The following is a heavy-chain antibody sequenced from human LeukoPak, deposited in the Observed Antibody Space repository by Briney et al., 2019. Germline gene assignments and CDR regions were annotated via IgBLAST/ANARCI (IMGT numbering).Heavy chain of an antibody. CDR1: GFTFSSYS. V-gene: IGHV3-21*01. CDR3: AREARGYSYGWSDY. J-gene: IGHJ4*02. CDR2: ISSSSSYI. D-gene: IGHD5-18*01. Sequence: GGSLRLSCAASGFTFSSYSMNWVRQAPGKGLEWVSSISSSSSYIYYADSVKGRFTISRDNAKNSLYLQMNSLRAEDTAVYYCAREARGYSYGWSDYWGQGTLVTVSS.